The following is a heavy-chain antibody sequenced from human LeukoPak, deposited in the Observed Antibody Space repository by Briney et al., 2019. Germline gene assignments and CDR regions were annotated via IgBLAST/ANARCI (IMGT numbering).Heavy chain of an antibody. CDR3: ARQDYGDYGYFDY. V-gene: IGHV3-7*01. CDR1: GFTFSSYW. J-gene: IGHJ4*02. Sequence: VSLRLSCAASGFTFSSYWMSWVRQAPGKGLEWVANIKQDGSEKYYVDSVKGRFTISRDNAKNSLYLQMNSLRAEDTAVYYCARQDYGDYGYFDYWGQGTLVTVSS. D-gene: IGHD4-17*01. CDR2: IKQDGSEK.